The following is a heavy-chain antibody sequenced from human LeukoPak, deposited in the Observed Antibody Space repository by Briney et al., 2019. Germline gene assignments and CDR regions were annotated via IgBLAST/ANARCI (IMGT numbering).Heavy chain of an antibody. D-gene: IGHD2/OR15-2a*01. Sequence: GGSLRLSCTAPGFTFSNYALSWVRQTPGKGLQWVSAISGSADSTYYSDSVKGKFTISRDNSKNTLYLQMSSLRAEDTAIYYCAKENKLSSLLGSSGEFDYWGHGTLVTVSS. V-gene: IGHV3-23*01. CDR3: AKENKLSSLLGSSGEFDY. CDR2: ISGSADST. CDR1: GFTFSNYA. J-gene: IGHJ4*01.